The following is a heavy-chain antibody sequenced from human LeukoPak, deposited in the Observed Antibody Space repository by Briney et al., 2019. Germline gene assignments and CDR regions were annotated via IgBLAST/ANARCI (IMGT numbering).Heavy chain of an antibody. CDR3: AKGGRQLALYYFDY. CDR2: ISWNSGSI. D-gene: IGHD6-13*01. V-gene: IGHV3-9*01. Sequence: GGSLRLSCAASGFTFDDYAMHWVRQAPGKGLEWVSGISWNSGSIGYADSVKGRFTISRDNAKNSLYLQMNSLRAEDTALYYCAKGGRQLALYYFDYWGQGTLVTVSS. CDR1: GFTFDDYA. J-gene: IGHJ4*02.